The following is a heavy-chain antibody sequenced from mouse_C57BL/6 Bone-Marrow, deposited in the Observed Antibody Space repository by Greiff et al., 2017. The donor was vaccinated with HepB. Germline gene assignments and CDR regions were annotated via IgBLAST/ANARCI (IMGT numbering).Heavy chain of an antibody. V-gene: IGHV1-64*01. D-gene: IGHD1-1*01. CDR1: GYTFTSYW. CDR2: IHPNSGST. J-gene: IGHJ4*01. CDR3: ARRTTVAPMDY. Sequence: QVQLQQSGAELVKPGASVKLSCKASGYTFTSYWMHWVKQRPGQGLEWIGMIHPNSGSTNYNEKFKSKATLTVDKSSSTAYMQLSSLTSEDSAVYDCARRTTVAPMDYWGQGTSVTVSS.